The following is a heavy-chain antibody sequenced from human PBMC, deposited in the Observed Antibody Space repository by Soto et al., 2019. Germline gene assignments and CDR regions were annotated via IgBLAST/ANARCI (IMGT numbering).Heavy chain of an antibody. CDR3: ANYKRVAARPGEFYF. Sequence: PGGSLRLSCAASGFTLSSYGMHWVRQAPGKGLEWVAVISYDGSNKFYADSVKGRFTISRDNSKNTLYLQMNSLRAEDTAVYYCANYKRVAARPGEFYFWSQGTQVPVSS. V-gene: IGHV3-30*18. CDR2: ISYDGSNK. CDR1: GFTLSSYG. D-gene: IGHD6-6*01. J-gene: IGHJ4*02.